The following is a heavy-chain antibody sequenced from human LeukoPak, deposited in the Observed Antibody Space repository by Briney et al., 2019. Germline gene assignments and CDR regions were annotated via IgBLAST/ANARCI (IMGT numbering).Heavy chain of an antibody. D-gene: IGHD2-2*01. V-gene: IGHV3-7*01. CDR2: INQDGGEK. CDR3: ATGRSCTTCYLPDY. CDR1: GFTFTNYW. J-gene: IGHJ4*02. Sequence: GGSLRLSCAASGFTFTNYWMSWVRQAPGKGLEWVANINQDGGEKYYVDSVKGRFTISRDNAKNSLYLQMNCLRAEDTAVYHCATGRSCTTCYLPDYWGQGTLVTVSS.